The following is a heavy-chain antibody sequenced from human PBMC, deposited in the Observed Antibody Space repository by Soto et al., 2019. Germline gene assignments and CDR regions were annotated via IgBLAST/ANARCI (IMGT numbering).Heavy chain of an antibody. D-gene: IGHD2-2*01. CDR1: GFTFSSYG. V-gene: IGHV3-30*18. CDR3: AKDQVVPAATPYYYYYYGTDV. Sequence: EGYLRLSCAASGFTFSSYGMHWVRQAPGKGLAWVAVISYDGSNKYYADSVKGRFTISRDNSKNTLYLQMNSLRAEDTAVYYCAKDQVVPAATPYYYYYYGTDVWGPATTDTVS. J-gene: IGHJ6*02. CDR2: ISYDGSNK.